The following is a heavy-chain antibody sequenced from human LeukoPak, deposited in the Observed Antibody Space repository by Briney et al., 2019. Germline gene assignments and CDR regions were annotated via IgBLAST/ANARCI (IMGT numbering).Heavy chain of an antibody. J-gene: IGHJ4*02. CDR3: ARGPYDYVWGSYRRDYFDY. Sequence: GGSLRLSCAASGFTFSSYGMSWVRQAPGKGLEWVSAISGSGGSTYYADSVKGRFTISRDNAKKSLYLQMNSLRAEDTAVYYCARGPYDYVWGSYRRDYFDYWGQGTLVTVSS. CDR2: ISGSGGST. CDR1: GFTFSSYG. V-gene: IGHV3-23*01. D-gene: IGHD3-16*02.